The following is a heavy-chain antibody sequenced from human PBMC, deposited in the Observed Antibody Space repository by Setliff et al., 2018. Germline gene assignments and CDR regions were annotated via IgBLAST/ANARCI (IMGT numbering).Heavy chain of an antibody. CDR1: GYTFTSHY. V-gene: IGHV1-46*01. CDR2: INPSSGRT. D-gene: IGHD3-22*01. CDR3: ARDVFPYHYEGAFDI. Sequence: ASVKVSCKASGYTFTSHYMHWVRQAPGLGLEWMGTINPSSGRTSYEQKFQGRVTMTRDTSTSTVYMDMSRLRSEATAVYYCARDVFPYHYEGAFDIWGQGTMVTVSS. J-gene: IGHJ3*02.